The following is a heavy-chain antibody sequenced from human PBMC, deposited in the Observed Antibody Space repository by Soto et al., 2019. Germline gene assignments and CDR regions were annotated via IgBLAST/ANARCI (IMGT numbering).Heavy chain of an antibody. CDR1: GFTFDDYA. J-gene: IGHJ4*02. D-gene: IGHD1-26*01. CDR2: ISWNSGSI. V-gene: IGHV3-9*03. CDR3: AKDHGIVGYAVDY. Sequence: EVQLVESGGGLVQPGRSLRLSCAASGFTFDDYAMHWVRQAPWKGLEWVSGISWNSGSIGYADSVKGRFTISRDNSKNSLYLQMNSLRGEDMVLYYCAKDHGIVGYAVDYWGQGTLVIVSS.